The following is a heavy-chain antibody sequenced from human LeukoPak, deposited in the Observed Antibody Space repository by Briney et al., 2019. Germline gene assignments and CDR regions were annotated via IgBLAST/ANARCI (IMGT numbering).Heavy chain of an antibody. J-gene: IGHJ4*02. V-gene: IGHV3-7*05. CDR1: GFTFSSYW. Sequence: PGGSLRLSCAASGFTFSSYWMSWVRQAPGKGLGWVADINQDGSEKYYVDSVKGRFTISRDNAKNSLYLQMNSLRTEDTAVYYCARAWNCDFWGQGALVTVSS. D-gene: IGHD1-1*01. CDR2: INQDGSEK. CDR3: ARAWNCDF.